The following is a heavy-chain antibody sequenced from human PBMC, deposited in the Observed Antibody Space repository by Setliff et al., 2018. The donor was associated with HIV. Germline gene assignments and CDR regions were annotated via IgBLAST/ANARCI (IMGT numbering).Heavy chain of an antibody. CDR3: ARLKGQYSSSSGRTWFDP. CDR2: INDSGST. J-gene: IGHJ5*02. V-gene: IGHV4-34*01. D-gene: IGHD6-6*01. CDR1: GGSFSDYY. Sequence: SQTLSLTCAVYGGSFSDYYWTWIRQPPGKGLEWIGEINDSGSTNYNPSLKSRVTMSVDTTKNQFSLKLSSVTAADTAVYYCARLKGQYSSSSGRTWFDPWGQGTQVTVSS.